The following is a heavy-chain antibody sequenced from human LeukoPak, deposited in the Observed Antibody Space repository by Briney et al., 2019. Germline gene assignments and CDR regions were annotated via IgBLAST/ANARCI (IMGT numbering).Heavy chain of an antibody. CDR1: GGTFSSYA. CDR2: IIPIFGTA. Sequence: GASVKVSCKASGGTFSSYAISWVRQAPGQGLEWMGGIIPIFGTANYAQKFQGRVTITADKSTSTAYMELSSLRSEDTAVYYCATMVRGVISWFDPWGQGTLVTVSP. V-gene: IGHV1-69*06. D-gene: IGHD3-10*01. J-gene: IGHJ5*02. CDR3: ATMVRGVISWFDP.